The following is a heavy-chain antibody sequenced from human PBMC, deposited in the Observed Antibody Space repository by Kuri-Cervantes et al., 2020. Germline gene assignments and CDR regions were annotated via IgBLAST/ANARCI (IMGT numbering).Heavy chain of an antibody. J-gene: IGHJ3*02. CDR1: GGSFSGYY. CDR2: INHSGST. D-gene: IGHD6-19*01. CDR3: ARGAPAVALAGRHDAFDI. V-gene: IGHV4-34*01. Sequence: SETLSLTCAVYGGSFSGYYWSWIRQPPGKGLEWIGEINHSGSTNYNPSLKSRVTISVDTSKNQFSLKLSSVTAADTAVYYCARGAPAVALAGRHDAFDIWGQGTMVTVSS.